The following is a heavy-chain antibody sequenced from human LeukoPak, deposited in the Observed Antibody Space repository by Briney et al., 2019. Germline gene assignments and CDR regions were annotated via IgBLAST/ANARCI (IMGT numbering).Heavy chain of an antibody. Sequence: SETLSLTCAVYGGSFSGYYWSWIRQPPGKGLEWIGEINHSGSTNYNPSLKSRVTMSVDTSKNQFSLKLSSVTAADTAVYYCAREGQNYDILTGYYYFDYWGQGTLVTVSS. CDR3: AREGQNYDILTGYYYFDY. CDR2: INHSGST. J-gene: IGHJ4*02. D-gene: IGHD3-9*01. V-gene: IGHV4-34*01. CDR1: GGSFSGYY.